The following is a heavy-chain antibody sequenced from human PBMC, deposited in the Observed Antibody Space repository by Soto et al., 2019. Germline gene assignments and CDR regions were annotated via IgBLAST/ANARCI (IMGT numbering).Heavy chain of an antibody. J-gene: IGHJ6*02. Sequence: QVQLQQWGAGLLKPSETLSLTCAVYGGSFSGYYWSWIRQPPGKGLEWIGEINHSGSTNYNPCLTRRVTISGDTSKNQFSLKLSAVTAADTAVYYCASIGYCSSTSCYNYYSYGMDVWGQGTTVTVSS. V-gene: IGHV4-34*01. D-gene: IGHD2-2*02. CDR2: INHSGST. CDR1: GGSFSGYY. CDR3: ASIGYCSSTSCYNYYSYGMDV.